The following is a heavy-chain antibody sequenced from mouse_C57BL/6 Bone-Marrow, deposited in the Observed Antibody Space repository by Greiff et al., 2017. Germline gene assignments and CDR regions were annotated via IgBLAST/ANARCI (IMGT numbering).Heavy chain of an antibody. CDR1: GFTFSDYY. V-gene: IGHV5-16*01. D-gene: IGHD2-2*01. J-gene: IGHJ1*03. CDR2: LHYAGSST. Sequence: DVMLVESEGGLVQPGSSMKLSCTASGFTFSDYYMPWVRQVPEKGLEWVANLHYAGSSTYYLDPLKSRFIISRDNAKNNLYLQRSSLESEDKATYYGARDNYGYDRGGYFDVWGTGTTVTVSS. CDR3: ARDNYGYDRGGYFDV.